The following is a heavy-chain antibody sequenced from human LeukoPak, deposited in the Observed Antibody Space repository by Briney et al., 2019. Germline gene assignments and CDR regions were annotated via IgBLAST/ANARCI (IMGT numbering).Heavy chain of an antibody. CDR1: GGSFSGYY. CDR3: SRGSINEPRVHKPVRGVPVFDF. V-gene: IGHV4-34*01. CDR2: INHSGST. J-gene: IGHJ4*02. Sequence: SETLSLTCAVYGGSFSGYYWSWIRQPPGKGLEWIGEINHSGSTNYNPSLKSRVTISVDTYKNQFSLKLRSVTAADTAVYYVSRGSINEPRVHKPVRGVPVFDFWCQGTLVTVSS. D-gene: IGHD3-10*02.